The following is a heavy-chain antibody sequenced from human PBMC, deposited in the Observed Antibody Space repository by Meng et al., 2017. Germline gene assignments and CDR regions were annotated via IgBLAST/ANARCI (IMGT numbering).Heavy chain of an antibody. CDR1: GYTFTSYA. D-gene: IGHD1-7*01. J-gene: IGHJ4*02. CDR3: ARDGGNYDFDY. Sequence: QGQRGKSGAEVKKPGASGKVSCKASGYTFTSYAMHWVRQAPGQRLEWMGWINAGNGNTKYSQKFQGRVTITRDTSASTAYMELSSLRSDDTAIYYCARDGGNYDFDYWGQGTLVTVSS. V-gene: IGHV1-3*01. CDR2: INAGNGNT.